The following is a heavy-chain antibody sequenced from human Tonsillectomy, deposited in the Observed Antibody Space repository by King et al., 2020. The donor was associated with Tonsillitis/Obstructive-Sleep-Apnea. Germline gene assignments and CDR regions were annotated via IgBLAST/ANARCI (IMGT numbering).Heavy chain of an antibody. V-gene: IGHV4-34*01. CDR1: GGSFSGYY. CDR2: INHSGST. Sequence: HVQLQQWGAGLLKPSETLSLTCAVYGGSFSGYYWSWIRQPPGKGLEWIGKINHSGSTNYNPSLKSRVTISADTSKNQFSLKLSSVTAADTAVYYCARLLLLTMVRGDGFDIWGQGTMDTVSS. J-gene: IGHJ3*02. CDR3: ARLLLLTMVRGDGFDI. D-gene: IGHD3-10*01.